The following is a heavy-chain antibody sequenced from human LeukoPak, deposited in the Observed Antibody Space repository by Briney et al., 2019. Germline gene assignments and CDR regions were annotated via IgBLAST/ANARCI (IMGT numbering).Heavy chain of an antibody. Sequence: ASVKVSCKASGYTFSNYGINWVRQAPGQGLEWMGRISGYNGNTNYPQKIQGRVTMTTDTSTSTAYMELRSLRSDDTAMYYCARDSADCSGGSCYSAEYFQHWGQGTLVTVSS. CDR3: ARDSADCSGGSCYSAEYFQH. CDR1: GYTFSNYG. D-gene: IGHD2-15*01. CDR2: ISGYNGNT. J-gene: IGHJ1*01. V-gene: IGHV1-18*01.